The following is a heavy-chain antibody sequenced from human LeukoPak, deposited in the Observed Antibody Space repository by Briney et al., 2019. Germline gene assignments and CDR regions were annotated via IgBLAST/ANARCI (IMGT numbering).Heavy chain of an antibody. J-gene: IGHJ4*02. D-gene: IGHD6-13*01. CDR2: IIPIFGTA. CDR1: GGTFSSYA. CDR3: ARSQLGGIAAHLYYFDY. Sequence: GASVKVSCKASGGTFSSYAISWVRQAPGQGLEWMGGIIPIFGTANYAQKFQGRVTITADESTSTAYMELSSLRSEDTAVYYCARSQLGGIAAHLYYFDYWGQGTLVTVSS. V-gene: IGHV1-69*13.